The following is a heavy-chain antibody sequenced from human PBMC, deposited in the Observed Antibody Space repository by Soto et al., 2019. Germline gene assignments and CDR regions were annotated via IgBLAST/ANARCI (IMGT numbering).Heavy chain of an antibody. CDR3: ARETCSSTSCYWYYFDY. D-gene: IGHD2-2*01. CDR1: GASIRSGGYY. CDR2: IYYSGST. J-gene: IGHJ4*02. V-gene: IGHV4-31*03. Sequence: QVQLQESGPGLVKPSQTLSLTCTVSGASIRSGGYYWTWIRQYPGKGLGWIGYIYYSGSTSYNPSPQSRVTISVDMSKNQCSLKLTSVTAADTAVYYCARETCSSTSCYWYYFDYWGQGTLVTVSS.